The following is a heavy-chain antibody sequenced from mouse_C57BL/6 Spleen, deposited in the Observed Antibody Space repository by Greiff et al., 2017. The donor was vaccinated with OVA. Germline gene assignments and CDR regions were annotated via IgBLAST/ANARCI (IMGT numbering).Heavy chain of an antibody. D-gene: IGHD1-1*01. CDR3: APTVVAPGFDY. CDR1: GYTFTDYY. CDR2: INPNNGGT. Sequence: VQLQQSGPELVKPGASVKISCKASGYTFTDYYMNWVKQSHGKSLEWIGDINPNNGGTSYNQKFKGKATLTVVKSSSTAYMELRSLTSEDSAVYYCAPTVVAPGFDYWGQGTTLTVSS. V-gene: IGHV1-26*01. J-gene: IGHJ2*01.